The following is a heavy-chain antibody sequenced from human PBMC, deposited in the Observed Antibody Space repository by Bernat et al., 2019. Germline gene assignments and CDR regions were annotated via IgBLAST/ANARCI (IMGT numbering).Heavy chain of an antibody. CDR2: ISSSSSYT. CDR3: ARGTSTSAPYMDV. Sequence: VQLVESGGGLVKPGGSLRLSCAASGFTFSNAWMSWVRQAPGKGLEWVSYISSSSSYTNYADSVKGRFTISRDNAKNSLYLQMNSLRAEDTAVYYCARGTSTSAPYMDVWGKGTTVTVSS. V-gene: IGHV3-11*05. J-gene: IGHJ6*03. CDR1: GFTFSNAW.